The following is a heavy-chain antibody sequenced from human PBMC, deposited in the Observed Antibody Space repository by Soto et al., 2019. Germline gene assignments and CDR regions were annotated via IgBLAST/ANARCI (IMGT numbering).Heavy chain of an antibody. CDR2: IYYSGST. Sequence: SETLSLTCTVSGGSISSSSYYWGWIRQPPGKGLEWIGSIYYSGSTYYNPSLKSRVTISVDTSKNQFSLTLSSVTAADTAVYYCARHGYNVYMDVWGKGTTVTVSS. V-gene: IGHV4-39*01. CDR1: GGSISSSSYY. D-gene: IGHD5-12*01. CDR3: ARHGYNVYMDV. J-gene: IGHJ6*03.